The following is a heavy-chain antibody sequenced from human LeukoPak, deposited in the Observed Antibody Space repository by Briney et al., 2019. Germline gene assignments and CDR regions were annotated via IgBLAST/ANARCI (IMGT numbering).Heavy chain of an antibody. V-gene: IGHV3-23*01. CDR3: AICSTSAYTTGWCNWIDP. Sequence: QSGGSLRLSCVASGFTFTSDAMNWVRQAPGKGLEWVSSTVSRGTTQYADSVKGRLTVSRDTSKNTLYLQMNSLRADDTAVYYCAICSTSAYTTGWCNWIDPWGQGTLVIVSS. D-gene: IGHD3-10*02. CDR1: GFTFTSDA. CDR2: TVSRGTT. J-gene: IGHJ5*02.